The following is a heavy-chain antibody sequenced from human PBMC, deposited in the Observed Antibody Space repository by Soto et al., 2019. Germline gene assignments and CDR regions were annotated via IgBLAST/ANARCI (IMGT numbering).Heavy chain of an antibody. Sequence: QVRLQESGPGLVTPSETLSLTCTVSGGSIGGYSWNWIRQSPGRGLEWIGDVLYSGNTNYYPSLESRVTISVDPSKNQFSLKLTSVTAADTATYYCAKTRGVTGTTFNWFDSWGQGTQVSVSS. CDR1: GGSIGGYS. CDR2: VLYSGNT. J-gene: IGHJ5*01. D-gene: IGHD1-1*01. CDR3: AKTRGVTGTTFNWFDS. V-gene: IGHV4-59*01.